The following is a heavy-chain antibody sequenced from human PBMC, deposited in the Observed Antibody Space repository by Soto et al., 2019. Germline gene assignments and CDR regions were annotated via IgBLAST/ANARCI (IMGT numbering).Heavy chain of an antibody. V-gene: IGHV1-2*04. CDR1: GYSFTDYH. CDR3: ARGDSTDCSNGVCSFFYNHDMDV. CDR2: INPKSGGT. D-gene: IGHD2-8*01. Sequence: GASVKVSCKASGYSFTDYHIHWVRQAPGQGLEWLGRINPKSGGTSTAQKFQGWVTMTSDTSISTASMELTRLTSDDTAIYYCARGDSTDCSNGVCSFFYNHDMDVWGQGTTVTVSS. J-gene: IGHJ6*02.